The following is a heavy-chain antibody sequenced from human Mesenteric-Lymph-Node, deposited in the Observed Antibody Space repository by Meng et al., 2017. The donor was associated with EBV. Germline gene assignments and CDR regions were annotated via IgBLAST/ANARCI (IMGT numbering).Heavy chain of an antibody. D-gene: IGHD6-25*01. Sequence: QLVNVGTEVTKSGASLQLSYTSSCDTFTCYYNTLVRQAHGHPLESMEMINTSGGSTNYPQKFRGRMTVTRDTSPSTVYMELSSLRCDETALYDCARGGVQRHLSHPYYFDYWGQGSLVTVSS. CDR2: INTSGGST. CDR1: CDTFTCYY. CDR3: ARGGVQRHLSHPYYFDY. V-gene: IGHV1-46*01. J-gene: IGHJ4*02.